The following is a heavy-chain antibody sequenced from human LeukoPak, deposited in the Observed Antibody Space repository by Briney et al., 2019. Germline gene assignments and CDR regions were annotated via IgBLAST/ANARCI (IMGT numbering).Heavy chain of an antibody. CDR2: ISYDGSDK. Sequence: GGSLRLSCAASGFTFSTYAMHWVRQAPGKGVEWVADISYDGSDKYYADSVKGRFTISRDNSKNTLYLQMNSLRAEDTAVYYCARVHKEFLGPLFDYWGQGTLVTVSS. J-gene: IGHJ4*02. D-gene: IGHD3-10*01. V-gene: IGHV3-30*01. CDR1: GFTFSTYA. CDR3: ARVHKEFLGPLFDY.